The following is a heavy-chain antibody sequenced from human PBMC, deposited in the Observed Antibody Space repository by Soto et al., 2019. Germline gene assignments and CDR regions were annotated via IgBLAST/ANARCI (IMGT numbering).Heavy chain of an antibody. CDR2: ISGYDGKK. V-gene: IGHV1-18*01. Sequence: GASVKVSCKASGYTFTSYGISWVRQAPGQGLEWVGWISGYDGKKDYAQEFQGRVTMTTDTSTSTGYMDLRSLRSDDTAVYYCARHNSQWPNWFDPWGQGTLVTVSS. CDR1: GYTFTSYG. CDR3: ARHNSQWPNWFDP. J-gene: IGHJ5*02. D-gene: IGHD1-1*01.